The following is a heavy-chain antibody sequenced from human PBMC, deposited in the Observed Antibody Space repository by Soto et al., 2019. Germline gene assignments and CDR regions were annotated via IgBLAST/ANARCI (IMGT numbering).Heavy chain of an antibody. CDR2: ISAYNGNT. J-gene: IGHJ4*02. CDR3: ARDEAYSNYVAVGYFDY. V-gene: IGHV1-18*01. CDR1: GYTFTSYG. Sequence: ASVKVSCKASGYTFTSYGISWVRQAPGQGLEWMGWISAYNGNTNYAQKLQGRVTMTTDTSTSTAYMELRSLRSDDTAVYYCARDEAYSNYVAVGYFDYWGPGTLVTVSS. D-gene: IGHD4-4*01.